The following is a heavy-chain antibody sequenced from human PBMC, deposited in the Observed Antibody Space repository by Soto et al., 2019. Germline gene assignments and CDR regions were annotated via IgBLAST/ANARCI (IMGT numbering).Heavy chain of an antibody. V-gene: IGHV4-31*03. J-gene: IGHJ5*02. CDR2: IYYSGST. CDR1: GASMSSGCDY. D-gene: IGHD6-6*01. Sequence: SETLSLTCTVSGASMSSGCDYWTWIRQSPGKGLEWIGYIYYSGSTYYNPSLESRVAISLDTSRSQFSLTLHSVTAADTAIYYCARDRHNNFFDPWGQGTLVTVSS. CDR3: ARDRHNNFFDP.